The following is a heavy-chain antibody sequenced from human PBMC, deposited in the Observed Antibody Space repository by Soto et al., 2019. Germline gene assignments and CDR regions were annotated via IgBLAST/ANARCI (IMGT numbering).Heavy chain of an antibody. J-gene: IGHJ5*02. CDR2: IYHSGST. D-gene: IGHD6-13*01. CDR3: AREDSRTFDP. Sequence: PSETLSPTCSLSDYSISSGYYWGWIRQPPGKGLEWIGCIYHSGSTYFNPSLKSRVTLSVDTSRNQFSLKLSSVTAADTAVYYCAREDSRTFDPWGQGTLVTVSS. CDR1: DYSISSGYY. V-gene: IGHV4-38-2*02.